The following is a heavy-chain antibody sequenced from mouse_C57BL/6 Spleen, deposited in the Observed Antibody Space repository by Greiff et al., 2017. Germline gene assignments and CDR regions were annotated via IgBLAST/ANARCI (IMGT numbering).Heavy chain of an antibody. J-gene: IGHJ4*01. CDR2: LDPSDSYT. D-gene: IGHD1-1*01. Sequence: QVQLQQPGAELVMPGSSVKLSCKASGYTFTSYWMHWVKQRPGQGLEWIGELDPSDSYTNYNQKFKGKSTLTVDKSSSTAYMQLSSLTSEDSAVYYCARWQAHYYYYAMDYWGQGTSVTVSS. CDR1: GYTFTSYW. V-gene: IGHV1-69*01. CDR3: ARWQAHYYYYAMDY.